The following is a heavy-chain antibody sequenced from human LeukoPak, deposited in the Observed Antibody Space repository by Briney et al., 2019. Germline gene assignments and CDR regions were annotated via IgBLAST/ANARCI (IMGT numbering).Heavy chain of an antibody. D-gene: IGHD3-10*01. CDR2: ISSTGGTT. CDR1: GITFSSYG. V-gene: IGHV3-23*01. CDR3: ASGYGSGSYLSYYFDY. J-gene: IGHJ4*02. Sequence: GGSLRLSCAASGITFSSYGMSWVRQAPGKGLEWVSSISSTGGTTYYADSVKGRFTISRDNSKNTLYLQMNSLRAEDTAVYYCASGYGSGSYLSYYFDYWGQGTLVTVSS.